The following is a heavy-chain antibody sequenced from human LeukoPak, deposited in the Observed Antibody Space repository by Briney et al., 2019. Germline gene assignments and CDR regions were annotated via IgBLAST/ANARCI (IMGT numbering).Heavy chain of an antibody. CDR2: INHSEST. V-gene: IGHV4-34*01. Sequence: SETLSLTCAVYGGSFSGYYWSWIRQPPGKGLEWIGEINHSESTNYNPSLKSRVTISVDTSKNQFSLKLSSVTAADTAVYYCARGRTAMVTGYYYGMDVWGQGTTVTVSS. J-gene: IGHJ6*02. CDR1: GGSFSGYY. D-gene: IGHD5-18*01. CDR3: ARGRTAMVTGYYYGMDV.